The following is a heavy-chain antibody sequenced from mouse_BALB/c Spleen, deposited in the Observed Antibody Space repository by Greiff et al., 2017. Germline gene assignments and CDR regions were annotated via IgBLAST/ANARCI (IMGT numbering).Heavy chain of an antibody. CDR3: ARHNFDY. Sequence: EVKLVESGGGLVKPGGSLKLSCAASGFAFSSYDMSWVRQTPEKRLEWVAYISSGGGSTYYPDTVKGRFTISRDNAKNTLYLQMSSLKSEDTAMYYCARHNFDYWGQGTTLTVS. V-gene: IGHV5-12-1*01. CDR2: ISSGGGST. J-gene: IGHJ2*01. CDR1: GFAFSSYD.